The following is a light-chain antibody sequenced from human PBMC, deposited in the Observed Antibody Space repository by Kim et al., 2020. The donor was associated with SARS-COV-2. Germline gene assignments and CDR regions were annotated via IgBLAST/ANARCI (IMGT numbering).Light chain of an antibody. J-gene: IGKJ1*01. CDR3: QQYNNWPRT. Sequence: VSPGQRVTLSCRASQYVSNNLACYQQKPGQPPRPLIYSMSTRATGVPDRFSGSGSGIDFTLTINSLQSEDFAAYYCQQYNNWPRTFGQGTKVDIK. V-gene: IGKV3-15*01. CDR2: SMS. CDR1: QYVSNN.